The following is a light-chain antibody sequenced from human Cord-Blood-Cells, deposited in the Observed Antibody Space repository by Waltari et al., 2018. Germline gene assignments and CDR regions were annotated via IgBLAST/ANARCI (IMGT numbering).Light chain of an antibody. CDR2: DVS. J-gene: IGLJ3*02. V-gene: IGLV2-14*01. CDR3: SSYTSSSTWV. Sequence: QSALTQPASVSGSPGQSITISCTGTSSDVVGYNYVSWYQQHPVKAPKLMIYDVSNRPSGVSNRFSGSKSGNTASLTISGLQAEDEADYYCSSYTSSSTWVFGGGTKLTVL. CDR1: SSDVVGYNY.